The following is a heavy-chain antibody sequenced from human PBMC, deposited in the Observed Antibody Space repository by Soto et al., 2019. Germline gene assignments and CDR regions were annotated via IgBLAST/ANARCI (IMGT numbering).Heavy chain of an antibody. CDR3: PRHEDYYGSGYFFDY. J-gene: IGHJ4*01. V-gene: IGHV5-51*01. Sequence: KSRWKGSPFSLARLGIGRVRQKTGKGLEWMGIICPGDSDTRYSPSFQGQVTISADKSISTAYLQWSSLKASDTALYFCPRHEDYYGSGYFFDYWRHGTPVPVSS. CDR1: PFSLARLG. CDR2: ICPGDSDT. D-gene: IGHD3-10*01.